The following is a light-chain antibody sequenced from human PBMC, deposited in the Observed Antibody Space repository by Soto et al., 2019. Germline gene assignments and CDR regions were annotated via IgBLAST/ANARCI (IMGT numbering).Light chain of an antibody. CDR2: EVT. CDR3: LSFTRSFNYI. CDR1: SSDVGGYNY. Sequence: QSMLTQPASVSGSPGQSITISCTGTSSDVGGYNYVSWYQHHPGKAPKLMIYEVTNRPSGVSIRFSGSKSGTTASLTISGLQAEDEADYYCLSFTRSFNYILGTGTKV. J-gene: IGLJ1*01. V-gene: IGLV2-14*01.